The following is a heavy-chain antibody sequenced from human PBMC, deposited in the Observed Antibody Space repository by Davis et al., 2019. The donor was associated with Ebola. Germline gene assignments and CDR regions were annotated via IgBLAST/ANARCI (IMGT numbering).Heavy chain of an antibody. J-gene: IGHJ6*02. CDR3: ARGPGRITIFGVVINYYGMDV. CDR1: GGSFSGYY. D-gene: IGHD3-3*01. Sequence: SETLSLTCAVYGGSFSGYYWSWIRQPPGKGLEWIGSMFNSGSPNYNPSLRSRVTISVDTSKNQFSLKLSSVTAADTAVYYCARGPGRITIFGVVINYYGMDVWGQGTTVTVSS. CDR2: MFNSGSP. V-gene: IGHV4-59*12.